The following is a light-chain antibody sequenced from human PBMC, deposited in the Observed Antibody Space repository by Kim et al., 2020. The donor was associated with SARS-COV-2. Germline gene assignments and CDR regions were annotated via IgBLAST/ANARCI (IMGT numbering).Light chain of an antibody. Sequence: QSALTQPASVSGSPGHSITISCTGTSSDVGGYNYVSWYQQHPGKAPKLMIYDVSNRPSGVSNRFSGSKSGNTASLTISGLQAEDEADYYCSSYTSSSTKAVFGGGTQLTVL. J-gene: IGLJ7*01. CDR1: SSDVGGYNY. V-gene: IGLV2-14*03. CDR2: DVS. CDR3: SSYTSSSTKAV.